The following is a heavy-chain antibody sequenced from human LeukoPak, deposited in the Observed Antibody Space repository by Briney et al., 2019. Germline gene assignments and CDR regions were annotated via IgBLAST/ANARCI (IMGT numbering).Heavy chain of an antibody. CDR2: INPSGGST. V-gene: IGHV1-46*01. D-gene: IGHD5-18*01. J-gene: IGHJ4*02. Sequence: GASVKVSCKASGYTFTSYYMHWVRQAPGQALEWMGIINPSGGSTSYAQKFQGRVTMTSDMSTSTVYMELSSLRSEDTAVYYCARVGYSYADGFDYWGQGTLVTVSS. CDR3: ARVGYSYADGFDY. CDR1: GYTFTSYY.